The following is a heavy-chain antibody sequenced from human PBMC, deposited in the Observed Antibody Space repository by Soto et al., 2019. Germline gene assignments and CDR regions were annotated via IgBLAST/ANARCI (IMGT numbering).Heavy chain of an antibody. J-gene: IGHJ5*02. Sequence: QLQLQESGPGLVKPSETLSLTCTVSGGSISSSSYYWGWIRQPPGKGLEWIGSIYYSGSTYYNPSLKCGVTISAATSKTQFSLKLSSVTAADAAVYYCARHPIPPQWERPGWWFAPWGPGTLVTVSS. CDR3: ARHPIPPQWERPGWWFAP. V-gene: IGHV4-39*01. CDR1: GGSISSSSYY. D-gene: IGHD1-26*01. CDR2: IYYSGST.